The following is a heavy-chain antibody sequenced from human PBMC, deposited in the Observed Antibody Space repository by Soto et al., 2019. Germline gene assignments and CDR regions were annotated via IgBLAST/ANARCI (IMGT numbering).Heavy chain of an antibody. D-gene: IGHD2-8*02. CDR3: SQAEYCIRHTVPVSAFLLNRSSDL. V-gene: IGHV3-23*01. J-gene: IGHJ2*01. Sequence: KWLEWVSAISGSGGNTYYADSVKGRFTISRDNSKHTLYLKMKSLRAEDTAVFFFSQAEYCIRHTVPVSAFLLNRSSDL. CDR2: ISGSGGNT.